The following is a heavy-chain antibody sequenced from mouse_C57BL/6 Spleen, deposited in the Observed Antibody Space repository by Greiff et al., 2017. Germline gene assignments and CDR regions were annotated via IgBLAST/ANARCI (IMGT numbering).Heavy chain of an antibody. CDR2: IYPRAGST. CDR3: ARPGYYGSSYSY. CDR1: GYTFTSYD. Sequence: QVQLQQSGPELVKPGASVKLSCKASGYTFTSYDITWVKPRPGQGLEWIGWIYPRAGSTKYNEKFKGKATLTVDTSSSTAYMELHSLTSEDSAVYCCARPGYYGSSYSYWGQGTTLTVSS. J-gene: IGHJ2*01. V-gene: IGHV1-85*01. D-gene: IGHD1-1*01.